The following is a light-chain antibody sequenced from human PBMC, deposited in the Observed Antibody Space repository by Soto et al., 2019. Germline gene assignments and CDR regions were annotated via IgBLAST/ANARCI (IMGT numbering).Light chain of an antibody. V-gene: IGLV2-14*01. CDR2: EVS. Sequence: QSALTQPASVSGSPGQSITISCTGTSSDVGGYNHVSWYQQHPGKAPKLMIYEVSNRPSGVSSRFSASKSGNTASLTISVLQAEDEADSYCCSYTGRITYVFGTGTKLTVL. CDR3: CSYTGRITYV. CDR1: SSDVGGYNH. J-gene: IGLJ1*01.